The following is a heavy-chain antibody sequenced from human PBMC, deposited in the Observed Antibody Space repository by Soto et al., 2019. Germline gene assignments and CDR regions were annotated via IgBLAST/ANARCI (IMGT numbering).Heavy chain of an antibody. V-gene: IGHV3-21*01. Sequence: EVQLVESGGGLVKPGGSLRLSCAASGFTFSNYGMNWVRQAPGKGLECVSSISSSSSYMYQADSVKGRFTVSRDNAKISLYLQMTRPRADDTAVYYCAIDYEYCSGGDCFPDFFDYWGQGPLVTVSS. CDR3: AIDYEYCSGGDCFPDFFDY. D-gene: IGHD2-15*01. J-gene: IGHJ4*02. CDR2: ISSSSSYM. CDR1: GFTFSNYG.